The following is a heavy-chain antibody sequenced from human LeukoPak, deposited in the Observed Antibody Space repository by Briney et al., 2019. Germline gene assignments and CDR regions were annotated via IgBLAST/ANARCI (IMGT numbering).Heavy chain of an antibody. Sequence: GASVKVSCKASGYTFTGYYMHWVRQAPGQGLEWMGWISAYNGNTNYAQKLQGRVTMTTDTSTSTAYMELRSLRSDDTAVYYCARSEYSSSDDNWFDPWGQGTLVTVSS. J-gene: IGHJ5*02. CDR3: ARSEYSSSDDNWFDP. CDR1: GYTFTGYY. D-gene: IGHD6-6*01. V-gene: IGHV1-18*04. CDR2: ISAYNGNT.